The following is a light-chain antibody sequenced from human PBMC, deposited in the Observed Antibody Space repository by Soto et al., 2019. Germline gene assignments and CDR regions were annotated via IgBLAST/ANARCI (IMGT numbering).Light chain of an antibody. CDR3: QHYNSYSEA. J-gene: IGKJ1*01. Sequence: DIQMTQSPSTLSASVGDRVTITCRASQSINNWLAWYQLKPGKAPKLLIYDASTLQSGVPSRFSGSGSGTDFTLTISSLQPDDFATYYCQHYNSYSEAFGQGTKVDIK. V-gene: IGKV1-5*01. CDR2: DAS. CDR1: QSINNW.